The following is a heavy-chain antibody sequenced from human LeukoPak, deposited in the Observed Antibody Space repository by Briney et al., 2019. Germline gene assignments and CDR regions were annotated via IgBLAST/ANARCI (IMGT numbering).Heavy chain of an antibody. Sequence: PGGSLRLPCAASGFSFSSSEMNWVRQAPGKGPEWVSHISRGGNTEYYADSVRGRFTVSRDNAKNLLYLQMNSLRDEDTAVYYCARDTVNGPFVISLDLWGQGALVTVSS. J-gene: IGHJ5*02. V-gene: IGHV3-48*03. CDR3: ARDTVNGPFVISLDL. CDR1: GFSFSSSE. D-gene: IGHD2-8*01. CDR2: ISRGGNTE.